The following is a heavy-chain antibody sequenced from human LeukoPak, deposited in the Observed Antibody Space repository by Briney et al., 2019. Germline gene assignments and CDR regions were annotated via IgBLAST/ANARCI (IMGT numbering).Heavy chain of an antibody. CDR3: ARDYWNDGHGMDV. V-gene: IGHV1-18*01. CDR1: GYTFTSYG. CDR2: ISAYNGNT. Sequence: ASVKVSCKASGYTFTSYGISWVRQAPGQGVEWMGWISAYNGNTNYAQKLHGRVTMTADTSTSTAYMELRTLRSDHTAVYYCARDYWNDGHGMDVWGQGTTVTVSS. J-gene: IGHJ6*02. D-gene: IGHD1-1*01.